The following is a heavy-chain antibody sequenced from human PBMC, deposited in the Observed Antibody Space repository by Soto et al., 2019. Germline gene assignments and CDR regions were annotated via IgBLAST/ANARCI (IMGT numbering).Heavy chain of an antibody. D-gene: IGHD2-15*01. CDR2: IYPGDSDT. CDR3: ARPIGFCSGATCHRDDF. V-gene: IGHV5-51*01. CDR1: VYNFTNYW. J-gene: IGHJ4*02. Sequence: GESLKISCKGSVYNFTNYWIGWVRQMPGKGLEWMGIIYPGDSDTRYSPSFQGQVTISADKSISTAFLQWSSLKASDTAMYYCARPIGFCSGATCHRDDFWGQGTLVTVSS.